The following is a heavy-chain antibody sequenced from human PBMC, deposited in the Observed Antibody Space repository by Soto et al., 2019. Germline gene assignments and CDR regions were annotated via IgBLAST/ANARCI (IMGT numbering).Heavy chain of an antibody. CDR2: VYYSGSI. J-gene: IGHJ5*02. D-gene: IGHD3-16*02. V-gene: IGHV4-59*01. Sequence: SETLSLTCTVSGGSISNYYWSWIRQSPGKGLEWIGLVYYSGSINYSPSLKNRVTISVDKSKNQFFLNLKSLTAADTAVYYCARDYVWETYRWFDPWGQGIVVTVPQ. CDR3: ARDYVWETYRWFDP. CDR1: GGSISNYY.